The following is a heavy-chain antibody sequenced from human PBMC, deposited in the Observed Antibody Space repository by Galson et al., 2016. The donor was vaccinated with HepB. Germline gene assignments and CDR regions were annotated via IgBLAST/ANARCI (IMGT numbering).Heavy chain of an antibody. J-gene: IGHJ6*02. CDR3: ARAFTQYSYSYIPYPGLDV. D-gene: IGHD5-18*01. V-gene: IGHV3-30-3*01. Sequence: SLRLSCAASGFTFSTYAMHWVRQAPGKGLEWVAVISYDGSNKYYADSVKGRFTISRDNSKNTLFLQLNSLRTEDTAVYYCARAFTQYSYSYIPYPGLDVWGQGTTVTVSS. CDR2: ISYDGSNK. CDR1: GFTFSTYA.